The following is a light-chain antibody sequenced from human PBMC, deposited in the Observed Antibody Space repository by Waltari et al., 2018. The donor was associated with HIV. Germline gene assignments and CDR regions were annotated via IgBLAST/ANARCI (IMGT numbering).Light chain of an antibody. V-gene: IGKV3-15*01. CDR3: HQYSRWPLT. CDR1: QSVGIA. Sequence: IVMTQSPVTLSVSPGEGVSLSCRASQSVGIALAGYQQKPGQAPTLVIYSASLRATAIPARFSGSGFGTEFTLTISNLQSEDFAVYCCHQYSRWPLTFAGGTKVEMK. J-gene: IGKJ4*01. CDR2: SAS.